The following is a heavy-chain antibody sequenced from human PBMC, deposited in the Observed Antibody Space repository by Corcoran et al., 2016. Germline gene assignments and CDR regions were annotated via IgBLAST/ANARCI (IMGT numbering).Heavy chain of an antibody. CDR1: GYTFTSYG. D-gene: IGHD6-13*01. V-gene: IGHV1-18*01. Sequence: QVQLVQSGAEVKKPGASVKVSCKASGYTFTSYGISWVRQVPGQGLEWMGWISAYNGNTNYAQKLQGRVTMTRNTSISTAYMELSSLRSEDTAVYYCARGRFGSWYVRPLRCWLDPWGQGTLVTVSS. J-gene: IGHJ5*02. CDR3: ARGRFGSWYVRPLRCWLDP. CDR2: ISAYNGNT.